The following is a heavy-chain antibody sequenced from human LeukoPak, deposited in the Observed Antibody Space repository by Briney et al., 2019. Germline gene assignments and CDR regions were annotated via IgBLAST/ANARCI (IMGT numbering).Heavy chain of an antibody. Sequence: PGGSLRLSCAASGFTFGTHTTNWVRQAPGKGLEWVSSISGSGDYIHYADSVKGRITVSRDNAKDSLYLQMNSLRVEDTAVYYCVRIPNNAGFPNWFDPWGQGTLVIVSS. J-gene: IGHJ5*02. CDR1: GFTFGTHT. CDR2: ISGSGDYI. D-gene: IGHD2-8*01. V-gene: IGHV3-21*01. CDR3: VRIPNNAGFPNWFDP.